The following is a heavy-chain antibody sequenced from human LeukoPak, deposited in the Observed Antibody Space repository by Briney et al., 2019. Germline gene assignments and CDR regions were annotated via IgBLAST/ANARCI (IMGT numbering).Heavy chain of an antibody. CDR1: GYSFTSYW. D-gene: IGHD3-22*01. J-gene: IGHJ6*02. CDR3: ARHKGGDSSGYYYYGMDV. V-gene: IGHV5-51*01. CDR2: IYPGDSDT. Sequence: GAAPEISCQGSGYSFTSYWIGWGRQLPGKGLEWMGIIYPGDSDTIYSPSFQGQVTISADKSISTAYLQWSSLKASDTAMYYCARHKGGDSSGYYYYGMDVWGQGTTVTVSS.